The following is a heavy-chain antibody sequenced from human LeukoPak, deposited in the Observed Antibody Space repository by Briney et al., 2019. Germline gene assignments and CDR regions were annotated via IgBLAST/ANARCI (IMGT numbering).Heavy chain of an antibody. V-gene: IGHV1-2*02. CDR3: ARVRYCSSTSCYAALDY. Sequence: ASVKVSCKASGYTFTDYYMHWVRQAPGQGLEWMGWINPNSGGTNYAQKFQGRVTMTRDTSISTAYMELSRLRSDDTAVYYCARVRYCSSTSCYAALDYWGQGTLVTVSS. CDR1: GYTFTDYY. CDR2: INPNSGGT. D-gene: IGHD2-2*01. J-gene: IGHJ4*02.